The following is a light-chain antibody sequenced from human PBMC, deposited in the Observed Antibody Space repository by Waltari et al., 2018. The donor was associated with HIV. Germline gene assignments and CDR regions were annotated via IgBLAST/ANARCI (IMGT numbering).Light chain of an antibody. J-gene: IGLJ3*02. CDR1: SSNIVSTI. V-gene: IGLV1-44*01. Sequence: QSALTQPPSVSGTPDQNVTIYCSGSSSNIVSTIENWYQQLPGAATKLLFYTNDPRPSGVPDRFSGSKSGTSASLAISVLQSADESDYYCAAWDDSLNGMFGGGTKLTVL. CDR3: AAWDDSLNGM. CDR2: TND.